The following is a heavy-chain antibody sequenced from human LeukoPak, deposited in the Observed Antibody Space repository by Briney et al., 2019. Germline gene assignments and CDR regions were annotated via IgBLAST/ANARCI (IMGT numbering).Heavy chain of an antibody. V-gene: IGHV1-2*02. CDR1: GYTFTGYY. Sequence: ASVKVSCKASGYTFTGYYMHWVRQAPGQGLEWMGWINPNSGGTNYAQKLQGRVTMTRDTSISTAYMELSRLRSDDTAVYYCAREDYYDSSGYYGNFDYWGQGTLVTVSS. CDR3: AREDYYDSSGYYGNFDY. D-gene: IGHD3-22*01. CDR2: INPNSGGT. J-gene: IGHJ4*02.